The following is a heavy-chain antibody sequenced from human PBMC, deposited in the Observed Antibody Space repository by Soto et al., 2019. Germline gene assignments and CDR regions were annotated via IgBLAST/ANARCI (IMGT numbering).Heavy chain of an antibody. V-gene: IGHV1-69*01. CDR2: IIPIFGTA. D-gene: IGHD3-22*01. CDR1: GGTFSRHA. J-gene: IGHJ4*02. Sequence: QVQLVQSGAEVRKTGSSVKVSCKASGGTFSRHAISWVRQAPGQGLEWMGGIIPIFGTANHAQKFQGRVTIIADESTSTVYRELSSLRSEDTAMYYCARGWGYDSNDYYYAYWGQGTLVIVSS. CDR3: ARGWGYDSNDYYYAY.